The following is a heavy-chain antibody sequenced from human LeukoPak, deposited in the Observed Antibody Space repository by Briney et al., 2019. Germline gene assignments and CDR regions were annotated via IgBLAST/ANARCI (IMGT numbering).Heavy chain of an antibody. J-gene: IGHJ4*02. CDR2: IYYSGST. V-gene: IGHV4-39*01. CDR1: GGSISSSSYY. D-gene: IGHD6-19*01. CDR3: ARRELAVAFYFDY. Sequence: SETLSLTCTVSGGSISSSSYYWGWIRQPPGKGLEWIGSIYYSGSTYYNPSLRSRVTISVDTSKNQFSLKMSSVTAADTAVYYCARRELAVAFYFDYWGQGTLVTVSS.